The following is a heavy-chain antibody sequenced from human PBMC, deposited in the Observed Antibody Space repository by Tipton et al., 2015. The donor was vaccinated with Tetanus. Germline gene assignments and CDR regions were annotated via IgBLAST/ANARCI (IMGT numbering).Heavy chain of an antibody. J-gene: IGHJ3*02. V-gene: IGHV4-30-4*01. CDR3: ARNVYTVTNDAFDI. D-gene: IGHD4-11*01. CDR1: GASLRGGDYH. CDR2: IHHSGLA. Sequence: PGLVKPSETLSLTCTVSGASLRGGDYHWSWIRQPPGKGLEWIAFIHHSGLAFSKPSLKSRVSISIDTSQNQFSLRLTSVTAADTAVYFCARNVYTVTNDAFDIWGHGTLVNVSS.